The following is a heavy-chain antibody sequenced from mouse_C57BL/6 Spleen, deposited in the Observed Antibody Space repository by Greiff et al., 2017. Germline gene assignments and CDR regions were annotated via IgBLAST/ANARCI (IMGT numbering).Heavy chain of an antibody. D-gene: IGHD1-1*01. CDR1: GYTFTDYY. V-gene: IGHV1-75*01. J-gene: IGHJ2*01. Sequence: QVQLQQSGPELVKPGASVKISCKASGYTFTDYYINWVKQRPGQGLEWIGWIFPGSGNTYYNEKFKGKATLTVDKSSSTAYMLLSSLTSEDSAVYFCARSGNYYGSSYFDYWGQGTTLTVSS. CDR3: ARSGNYYGSSYFDY. CDR2: IFPGSGNT.